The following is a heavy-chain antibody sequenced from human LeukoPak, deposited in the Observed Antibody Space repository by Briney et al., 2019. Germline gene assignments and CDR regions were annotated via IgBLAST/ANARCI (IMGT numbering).Heavy chain of an antibody. Sequence: PSETLSLTCAVYGGSFSGYYWSWIRQPPGKGLEWLGEINHSGSTNYNPSLKSRVTISVDTSKNQFSLKLSSVTAADTAVYYCATRTFSTPYYYGSGSYYLDWGQGTLVTVSS. CDR2: INHSGST. CDR1: GGSFSGYY. CDR3: ATRTFSTPYYYGSGSYYLD. D-gene: IGHD3-10*01. V-gene: IGHV4-34*01. J-gene: IGHJ4*02.